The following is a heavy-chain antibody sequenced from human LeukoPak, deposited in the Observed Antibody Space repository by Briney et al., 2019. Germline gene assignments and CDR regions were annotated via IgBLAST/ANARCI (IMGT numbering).Heavy chain of an antibody. V-gene: IGHV3-23*01. CDR3: GSGPVGTTVP. D-gene: IGHD1-1*01. CDR1: GFSFGSYA. J-gene: IGHJ5*02. Sequence: GWSLRLSCAASGFSFGSYAMGWTRQAPGQGLEWVSAISGSGSHANYAESVKGRFTISRDNSKNTLYLQMHSLIAADTAVYYCGSGPVGTTVPWGQGTLVTVSS. CDR2: ISGSGSHA.